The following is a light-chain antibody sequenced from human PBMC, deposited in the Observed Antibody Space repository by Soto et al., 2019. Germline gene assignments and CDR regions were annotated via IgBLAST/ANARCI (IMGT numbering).Light chain of an antibody. CDR1: QGISRG. CDR2: TAS. CDR3: LQAQSFPIT. J-gene: IGKJ5*01. V-gene: IGKV1-12*01. Sequence: DIQMTQSPSSVSASVGDRVTITCRSSQGISRGLAWYQQKPGKAPRLLIYTASNLQSGVPSRFSGSVSGTDFTLSICSLQPEDFATYYCLQAQSFPITFGQGTRLEIK.